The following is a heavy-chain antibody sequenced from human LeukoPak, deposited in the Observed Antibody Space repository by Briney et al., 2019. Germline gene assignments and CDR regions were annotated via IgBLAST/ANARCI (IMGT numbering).Heavy chain of an antibody. J-gene: IGHJ4*02. D-gene: IGHD1-26*01. V-gene: IGHV3-74*01. Sequence: GGSLRLSCVASGFTLSSYWMHWVRQAPGKGLVWVSRINSDGSSTSYADSVKGRFTVSRDNSKNTLYLQMTSLRAEDTAIYYCAKDRRSLVGPTNFDYWGQGTPVTVSS. CDR1: GFTLSSYW. CDR3: AKDRRSLVGPTNFDY. CDR2: INSDGSST.